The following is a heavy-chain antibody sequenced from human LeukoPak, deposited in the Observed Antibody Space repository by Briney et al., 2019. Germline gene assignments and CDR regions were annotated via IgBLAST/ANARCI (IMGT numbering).Heavy chain of an antibody. D-gene: IGHD3-10*01. Sequence: GGLRLSCAASGFTFSSYGMHWVRQAPGKGLEWVSSISSSSSYIYYADSVKGRFTISRDNAKNSLYLQMNSLRAEDTAVYYCTSVRGVTNYYYYYGMDVWGQGTTVTVSS. CDR3: TSVRGVTNYYYYYGMDV. J-gene: IGHJ6*02. CDR2: ISSSSSYI. CDR1: GFTFSSYG. V-gene: IGHV3-21*01.